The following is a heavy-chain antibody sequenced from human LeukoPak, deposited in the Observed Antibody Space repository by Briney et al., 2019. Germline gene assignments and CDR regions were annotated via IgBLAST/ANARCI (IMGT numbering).Heavy chain of an antibody. D-gene: IGHD2-2*01. CDR2: IRYDGSNK. V-gene: IGHV3-30*02. Sequence: GGSLRLSCAACGFTFSSYGMHWVRQAPGKGVEWVAFIRYDGSNKYYADSVKGRFTISRDNSKNTLYLQMNSLRAEDTAVYYCAKDFGPAAISVLNWFDPWGQGTLVTVSS. J-gene: IGHJ5*02. CDR3: AKDFGPAAISVLNWFDP. CDR1: GFTFSSYG.